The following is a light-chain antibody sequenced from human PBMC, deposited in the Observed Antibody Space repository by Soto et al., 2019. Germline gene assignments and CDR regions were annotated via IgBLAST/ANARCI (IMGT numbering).Light chain of an antibody. CDR2: TAS. V-gene: IGKV1-9*01. CDR1: QDISSF. J-gene: IGKJ5*01. Sequence: QLTQSPSAPSASVGDRVTISFRASQDISSFLAWFQQKPGKAPNLLIYTASTLQSGVPSRFSGSGSGTDFTLTISSLQPEDFATYYCQQLNSYPITFGQGTRREIK. CDR3: QQLNSYPIT.